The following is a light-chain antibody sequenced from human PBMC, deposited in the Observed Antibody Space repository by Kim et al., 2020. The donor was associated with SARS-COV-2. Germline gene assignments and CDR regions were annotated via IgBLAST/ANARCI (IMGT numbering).Light chain of an antibody. CDR3: VAWDDSLSGSV. Sequence: GQRVTISCSGSRSNIGSNVVKWYQQLPGTAPKLLIYSNDYRSSGVPDRFSGSKSGTSASLAISGLQSEDEADYYCVAWDDSLSGSVFGGGTQLTVL. V-gene: IGLV1-44*01. CDR2: SND. J-gene: IGLJ3*02. CDR1: RSNIGSNV.